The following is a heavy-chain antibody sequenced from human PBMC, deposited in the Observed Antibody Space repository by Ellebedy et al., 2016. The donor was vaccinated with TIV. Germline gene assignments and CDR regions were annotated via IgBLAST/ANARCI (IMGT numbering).Heavy chain of an antibody. J-gene: IGHJ5*02. D-gene: IGHD3-10*01. CDR2: IHYRGTT. CDR3: ARPSRDYGSGTHFDP. V-gene: IGHV4-39*01. Sequence: SETLSLXCTVSGGSVSSRSYHWAWIRQSPGKGLEWIGGIHYRGTTYYNPSLRSRVTISVDTSNNEFSLSLSSVTGADTAVYYCARPSRDYGSGTHFDPWGPGTLVIVSS. CDR1: GGSVSSRSYH.